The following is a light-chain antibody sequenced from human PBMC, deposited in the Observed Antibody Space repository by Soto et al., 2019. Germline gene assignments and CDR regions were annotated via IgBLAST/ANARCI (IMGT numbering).Light chain of an antibody. CDR3: QLYFSLPLT. Sequence: DIVMTQFPESLTVSLGERATINCKSSQSVLNTSNNKNYLGWYQQKPGQPPKLLIYWASSRESGVPDRFSGSVSVTDFTLTISSLQPEYFAFYSCQLYFSLPLTFGGGTRVEI. J-gene: IGKJ4*01. V-gene: IGKV4-1*01. CDR1: QSVLNTSNNKNY. CDR2: WAS.